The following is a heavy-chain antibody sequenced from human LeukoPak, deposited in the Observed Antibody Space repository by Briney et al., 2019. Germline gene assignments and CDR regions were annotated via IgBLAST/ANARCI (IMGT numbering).Heavy chain of an antibody. V-gene: IGHV4-59*08. J-gene: IGHJ4*02. CDR2: IYYSGST. D-gene: IGHD2-21*01. Sequence: SETLSLTCTDSGGSISSYYWRWIRQPPGKGLEWIGYIYYSGSTNYNPSLKSRVTISVDTSKNQFSLKLTSVTAADTAVYYCARHSIASDGARLLDYWGRRTLVTVSS. CDR3: ARHSIASDGARLLDY. CDR1: GGSISSYY.